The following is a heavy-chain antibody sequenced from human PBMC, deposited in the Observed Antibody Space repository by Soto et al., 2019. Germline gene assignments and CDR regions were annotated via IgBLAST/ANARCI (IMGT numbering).Heavy chain of an antibody. J-gene: IGHJ6*02. CDR3: ARDLGLYCTNGVCYRNYYYYGMDV. V-gene: IGHV3-30-3*01. CDR2: ISYDGSNK. D-gene: IGHD2-8*01. Sequence: ESGGGVVQPGRSLRLSCAASGFTFSSYAMHWVRQAPGKGLEWVAVISYDGSNKYYADSVKGRFTISRDNSKNTLYLQMNSLRAEDTAVYYCARDLGLYCTNGVCYRNYYYYGMDVWGQGTTVTVSS. CDR1: GFTFSSYA.